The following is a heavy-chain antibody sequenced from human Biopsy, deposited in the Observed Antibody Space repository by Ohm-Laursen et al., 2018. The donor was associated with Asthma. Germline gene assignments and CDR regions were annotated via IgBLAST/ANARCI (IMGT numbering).Heavy chain of an antibody. CDR2: ITGDGSQK. J-gene: IGHJ6*02. V-gene: IGHV3-7*01. D-gene: IGHD6-6*01. Sequence: SLRLSCAASGFTFGDYWMSWVRQTPGKGLEWVATITGDGSQKFYVDSVTGRFTISRDNSKNSLYLQMNSLRAEDTAVYYCARKIAARGGMGVWGQGTTVTVSS. CDR1: GFTFGDYW. CDR3: ARKIAARGGMGV.